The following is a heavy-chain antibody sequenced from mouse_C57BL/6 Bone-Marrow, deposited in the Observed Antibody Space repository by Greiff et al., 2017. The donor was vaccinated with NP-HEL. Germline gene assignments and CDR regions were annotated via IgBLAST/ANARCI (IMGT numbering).Heavy chain of an antibody. CDR2: IYPRSGNT. Sequence: QVQLKQSGAELARPGASVKLSCKASGYTFTSYGISWVKQRTGQGLEWIGEIYPRSGNTYYNEKFKGKATLTADKSSSTAYMELRSLTSEDSAVYFCARAGNGLGAMDYWGQGTSVTVSS. CDR1: GYTFTSYG. J-gene: IGHJ4*01. D-gene: IGHD1-1*01. V-gene: IGHV1-81*01. CDR3: ARAGNGLGAMDY.